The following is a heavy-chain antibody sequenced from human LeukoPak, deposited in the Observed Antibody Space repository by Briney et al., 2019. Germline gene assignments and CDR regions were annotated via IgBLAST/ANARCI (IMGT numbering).Heavy chain of an antibody. D-gene: IGHD6-19*01. Sequence: AGGSLRLSCAASGFTFDDYAMHWVRQAPGKGLEWVSLISGDGGSTYYADSVKGRFTISRDSSKNSLYLQMNSLRTEDTALYYCAKEVDYYIAVAGTFDYWGQGTLVTVSS. J-gene: IGHJ4*02. CDR2: ISGDGGST. CDR1: GFTFDDYA. V-gene: IGHV3-43*02. CDR3: AKEVDYYIAVAGTFDY.